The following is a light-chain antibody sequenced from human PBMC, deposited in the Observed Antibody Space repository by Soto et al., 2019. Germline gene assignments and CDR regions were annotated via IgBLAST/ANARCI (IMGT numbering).Light chain of an antibody. CDR3: QSYDTSNPHVI. V-gene: IGLV6-57*04. CDR1: SGSIATNS. CDR2: EDN. J-gene: IGLJ2*01. Sequence: NFMLTQPHSVSESPGKTVTISCTRSSGSIATNSVQWYQQRPGSAPTTILFEDNQRPSGVPDRFSGSIDSSSNSASLTISGLKTEDEADYYCQSYDTSNPHVIFGGGTQLPVL.